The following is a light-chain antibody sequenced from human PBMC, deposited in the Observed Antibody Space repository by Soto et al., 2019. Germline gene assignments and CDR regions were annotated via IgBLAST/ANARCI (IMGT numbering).Light chain of an antibody. CDR1: NSDVGGYDY. V-gene: IGLV2-14*03. CDR3: SSFTGSTTWV. Sequence: QSALTQPAFVSGSPGQSLTISCTRTNSDVGGYDYVSWYQQHPGKAPKLLIYDVTKRPSGVSNRFSGSKSGNTASLTISGLLTEDEADYYCSSFTGSTTWVFGGGTKLTVL. J-gene: IGLJ3*02. CDR2: DVT.